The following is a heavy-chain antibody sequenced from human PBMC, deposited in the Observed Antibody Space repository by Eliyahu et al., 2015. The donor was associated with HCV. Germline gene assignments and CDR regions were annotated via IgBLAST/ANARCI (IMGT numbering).Heavy chain of an antibody. Sequence: EVQLLESGGGLAQPGGSLRLSCAASGFTFSSYALNWXRRAPGKGLEWVSFISGGGDSTYYPDSLKGRFTISRDNSKNTLYLQMNSLRAEDTATYFCAKDKGGRDGGFDIWGQGTMVTVSS. CDR3: AKDKGGRDGGFDI. CDR1: GFTFSSYA. CDR2: ISGGGDST. J-gene: IGHJ3*02. D-gene: IGHD5-24*01. V-gene: IGHV3-23*01.